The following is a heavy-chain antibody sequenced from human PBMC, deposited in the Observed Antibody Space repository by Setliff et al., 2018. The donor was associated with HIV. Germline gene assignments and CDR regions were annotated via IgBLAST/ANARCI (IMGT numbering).Heavy chain of an antibody. J-gene: IGHJ4*02. D-gene: IGHD2-15*01. V-gene: IGHV3-74*01. CDR1: GFTFSSYW. CDR2: INSDGSST. Sequence: GGSLILSCAASGFTFSSYWTHWVRQAPGKGLVWVSRINSDGSSTSYADSVKGRFTISRDNAKNTLYLQMNSLRAEDTAVYYCAREGYCSGGSCYRAFDYWGQGTLVTVSS. CDR3: AREGYCSGGSCYRAFDY.